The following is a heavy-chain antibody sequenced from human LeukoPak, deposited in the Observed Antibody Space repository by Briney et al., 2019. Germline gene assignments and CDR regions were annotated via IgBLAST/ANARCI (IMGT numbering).Heavy chain of an antibody. CDR1: GFPFSSYW. V-gene: IGHV4-39*01. D-gene: IGHD3-10*01. J-gene: IGHJ4*02. Sequence: GSLRLSCVASGFPFSSYWMTWVRQSPGKGLEWVGSVDYSGNTDYNPSLKSRADISADTSKNQFSLRLTSVTAADTAFYYCARHMLGYYGSGSSYTPFDSWGQGTLVTVTS. CDR3: ARHMLGYYGSGSSYTPFDS. CDR2: VDYSGNT.